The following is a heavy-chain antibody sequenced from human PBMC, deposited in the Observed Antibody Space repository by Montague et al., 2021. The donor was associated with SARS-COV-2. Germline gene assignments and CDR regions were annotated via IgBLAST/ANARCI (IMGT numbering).Heavy chain of an antibody. CDR2: IYYSGST. CDR1: GGSISSSNYY. J-gene: IGHJ3*02. Sequence: SETLSLTCTVSGGSISSSNYYWDWIRQPPGKGLEWIGYIYYSGSTNYNPSLKSRVTISVDTSKNQFSLKLSSVTAADTAVYYCARGIPRPMRWLLVVDDAFDIWGQGTMVTVSS. V-gene: IGHV4-61*05. CDR3: ARGIPRPMRWLLVVDDAFDI. D-gene: IGHD3-22*01.